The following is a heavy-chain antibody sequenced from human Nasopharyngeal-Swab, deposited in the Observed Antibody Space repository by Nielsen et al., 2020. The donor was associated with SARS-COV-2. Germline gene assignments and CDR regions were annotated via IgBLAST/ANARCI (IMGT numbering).Heavy chain of an antibody. J-gene: IGHJ6*02. CDR2: ISYDGSNK. V-gene: IGHV3-30-3*01. D-gene: IGHD6-19*01. CDR1: GFTFSSYA. Sequence: GGSLRLSCAASGFTFSSYAMHWVRQAPGKGLEWVAVISYDGSNKYYADSVKGRFTTSRDNSKNTLYLQMNSLRAEDTAVYYCARDRGIAVAGNYYYYGMDVWGQGTTVTVSS. CDR3: ARDRGIAVAGNYYYYGMDV.